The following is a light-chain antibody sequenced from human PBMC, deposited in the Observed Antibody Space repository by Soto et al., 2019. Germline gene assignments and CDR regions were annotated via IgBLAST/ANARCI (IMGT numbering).Light chain of an antibody. Sequence: QSVLTQPASVSGSPGQSITISCTGTSSDVGGYDYVSWYQQSPGKAPKLMIYEVTSRPSGVSTRFSGSRSGNTASLTISGLQAEDEADYYCSSYTSSSTDVFGTGTKVTVL. V-gene: IGLV2-14*01. CDR1: SSDVGGYDY. CDR3: SSYTSSSTDV. J-gene: IGLJ1*01. CDR2: EVT.